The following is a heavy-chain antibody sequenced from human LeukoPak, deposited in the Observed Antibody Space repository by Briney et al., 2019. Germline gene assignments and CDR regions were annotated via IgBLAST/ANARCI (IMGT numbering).Heavy chain of an antibody. CDR3: ATFYGEVPPFDY. V-gene: IGHV1-2*06. CDR1: GYTSTGYY. CDR2: INPNSGGT. J-gene: IGHJ4*02. Sequence: GASVKVSCKASGYTSTGYYMHWVRQAPGQGLEWMGRINPNSGGTNYAQKFQGRVTMTRDTSISTAYMELSRLRSDDTAVYYCATFYGEVPPFDYWGQGTLVTVSS. D-gene: IGHD4-17*01.